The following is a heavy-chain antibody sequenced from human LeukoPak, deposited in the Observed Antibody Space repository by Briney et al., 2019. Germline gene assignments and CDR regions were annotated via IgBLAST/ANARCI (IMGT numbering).Heavy chain of an antibody. CDR2: IKQDGSEK. D-gene: IGHD1-7*01. J-gene: IGHJ4*02. Sequence: GGSLRLSCAASGFTFTDYWMTWVRQAPGKGLEWVAHIKQDGSEKYYVDSIKGRFTISRDNAKNSLYLRMNGLRADDTALYYCARGWNYAFRFDYWGQGTLVTVSS. CDR3: ARGWNYAFRFDY. CDR1: GFTFTDYW. V-gene: IGHV3-7*01.